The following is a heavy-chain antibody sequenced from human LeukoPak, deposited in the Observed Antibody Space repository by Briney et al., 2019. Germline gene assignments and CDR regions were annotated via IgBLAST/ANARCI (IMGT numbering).Heavy chain of an antibody. Sequence: ASVKVSCKASGYSFTDNYIHWVRQAPGQGLEWMGWISPKSGDTNYAQKFQGRVTMTRDTSISTAYMELSSLRYDDTALYYCARGQSLNDYWGQGTLVTVSS. V-gene: IGHV1-2*02. CDR2: ISPKSGDT. CDR3: ARGQSLNDY. J-gene: IGHJ4*02. CDR1: GYSFTDNY.